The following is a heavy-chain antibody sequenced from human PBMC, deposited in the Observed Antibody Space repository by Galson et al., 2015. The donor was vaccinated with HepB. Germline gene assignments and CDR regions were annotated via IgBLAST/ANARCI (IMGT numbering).Heavy chain of an antibody. CDR1: EFSFSTYA. CDR2: ISYHGREE. J-gene: IGHJ3*01. D-gene: IGHD6-19*01. V-gene: IGHV3-30*04. CDR3: ARAIELPGTPENCFDL. Sequence: SLRLSCAASEFSFSTYAMHWVRQAPGRGLDWVAVISYHGREEYIADSVKGRFTISRDNSKDTLYLHMNSLRPEDTAVYYCARAIELPGTPENCFDLWGHGTMVTVSS.